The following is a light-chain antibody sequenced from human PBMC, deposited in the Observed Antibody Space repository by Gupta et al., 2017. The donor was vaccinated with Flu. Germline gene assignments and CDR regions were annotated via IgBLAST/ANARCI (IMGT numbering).Light chain of an antibody. CDR2: GAS. Sequence: TLSVSPGESATLSCRTSQIVITRLAWYQQKPGQPPRLLIYGASTRGTGIPDRFSGSGSGTEFTLTIKSLQPEDSAIYYCQQYNHWPPLLTFGGGTKVEIK. CDR1: QIVITR. V-gene: IGKV3-15*01. J-gene: IGKJ4*01. CDR3: QQYNHWPPLLT.